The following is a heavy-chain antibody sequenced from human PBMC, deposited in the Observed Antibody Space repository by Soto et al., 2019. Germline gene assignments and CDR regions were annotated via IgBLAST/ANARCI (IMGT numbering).Heavy chain of an antibody. V-gene: IGHV1-2*04. Sequence: QVQLVQSGAEVKKPGASVKVSCKASGYTFTGYYMHWVRQAPGQGLEWMGWINPNSGGTNYAQKFQGWVTMTRDTSISTAYMELSRLRSDDTAVYYCAREREIVVVVAATNDAFDIWGQGTMVTVSS. J-gene: IGHJ3*02. CDR1: GYTFTGYY. D-gene: IGHD2-15*01. CDR2: INPNSGGT. CDR3: AREREIVVVVAATNDAFDI.